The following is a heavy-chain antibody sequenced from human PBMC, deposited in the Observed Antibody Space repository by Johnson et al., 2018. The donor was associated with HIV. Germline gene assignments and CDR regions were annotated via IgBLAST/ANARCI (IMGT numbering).Heavy chain of an antibody. J-gene: IGHJ3*02. V-gene: IGHV3-74*02. D-gene: IGHD5-18*01. Sequence: VQLVESGGGLVKPGGSLRLSCAASGFTLSDYYMSWIRQAPGKGLVWVSRINSDGSSTSYADSVKGRFTISRDNSKNILYLQMNSLRAEDTATYYCARLPSGYNRDTFNIWGQGTMVTVSS. CDR2: INSDGSST. CDR3: ARLPSGYNRDTFNI. CDR1: GFTLSDYY.